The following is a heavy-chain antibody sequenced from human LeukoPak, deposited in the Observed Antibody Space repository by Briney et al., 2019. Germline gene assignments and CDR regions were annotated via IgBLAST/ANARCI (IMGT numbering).Heavy chain of an antibody. CDR1: GFXFSDYY. J-gene: IGHJ4*02. Sequence: GGSLRLSCAASGFXFSDYYMNWIRQAPGKGLEWVSDITTSSSYTNYADSLKGRFTISRDNARNSLYLQIDSLRAEDTAVYYCARGSHYDILTGYSQRHYFDSWGQGTLVTVSS. CDR2: ITTSSSYT. CDR3: ARGSHYDILTGYSQRHYFDS. V-gene: IGHV3-11*03. D-gene: IGHD3-9*01.